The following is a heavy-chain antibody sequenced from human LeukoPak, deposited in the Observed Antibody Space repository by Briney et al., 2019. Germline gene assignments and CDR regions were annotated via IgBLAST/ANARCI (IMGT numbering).Heavy chain of an antibody. CDR3: AKHIRATNPYSFFGLDV. CDR2: INWNGGGT. Sequence: GGSLRLTCAATGFTFKNYGMHWVRQPPGKGLEWVSSINWNGGGTDYADSVKGRFTISRDNAKNSLYLQLSSLRPEDTALYYCAKHIRATNPYSFFGLDVWGQGTTVTVSS. J-gene: IGHJ6*02. CDR1: GFTFKNYG. D-gene: IGHD1-26*01. V-gene: IGHV3-9*01.